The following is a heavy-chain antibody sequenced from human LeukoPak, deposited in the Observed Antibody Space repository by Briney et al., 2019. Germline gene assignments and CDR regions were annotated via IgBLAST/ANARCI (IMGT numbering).Heavy chain of an antibody. V-gene: IGHV3-11*06. CDR1: GFTFSDYY. CDR2: ISSSSSYT. D-gene: IGHD5-18*01. CDR3: ASPAIRGYSYGYDY. J-gene: IGHJ4*02. Sequence: GGSLRLSCAASGFTFSDYYMSWIRQAPGKGLEWVSYISSSSSYTTYADPVKGRFTISRDNAKNSLYLQMNSLRAEDTAVYYCASPAIRGYSYGYDYWGQGTLVTVSS.